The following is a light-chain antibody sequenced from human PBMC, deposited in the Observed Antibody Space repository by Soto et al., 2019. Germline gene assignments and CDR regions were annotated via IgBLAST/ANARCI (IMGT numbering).Light chain of an antibody. J-gene: IGLJ2*01. CDR2: EVS. CDR3: SSYVNYNTFVI. CDR1: SRHIGGYNY. Sequence: QSALTQPASVSGSPGQSITISCTGTSRHIGGYNYVSWHQQHPGKAPKVIITEVSNRPSGVSDRFSGSKSGNTASLTISGLQAEDDADYYCSSYVNYNTFVIFGGGTQLTVL. V-gene: IGLV2-14*01.